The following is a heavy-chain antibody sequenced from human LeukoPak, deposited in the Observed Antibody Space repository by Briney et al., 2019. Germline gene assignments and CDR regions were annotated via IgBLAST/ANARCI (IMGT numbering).Heavy chain of an antibody. V-gene: IGHV3-72*01. CDR3: ARGLNSGYYYDLDGFDL. J-gene: IGHJ3*01. CDR1: GFTFSDHY. CDR2: IRNKATSYTT. D-gene: IGHD3-22*01. Sequence: GGSLRLSCAASGFTFSDHYMDWVRQAPGKGLEWVGRIRNKATSYTTDYAASVRGRFTISRSGSENSLYLQMNSLKSEDTALYYCARGLNSGYYYDLDGFDLWGQGTMVTVSS.